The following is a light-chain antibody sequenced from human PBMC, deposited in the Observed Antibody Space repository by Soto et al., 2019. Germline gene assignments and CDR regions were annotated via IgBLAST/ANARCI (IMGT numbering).Light chain of an antibody. CDR1: QGIAPY. Sequence: DVQMTQSPSSLSAFVGDRVTITCRASQGIAPYLAWFQQKPGKVPKLLIYATSTFQSGVPSRFSGSGSGTDFTLPISSLQPEDVATYYCQKYNSAPLTFGGGTKVEIK. V-gene: IGKV1-27*01. CDR2: ATS. CDR3: QKYNSAPLT. J-gene: IGKJ4*01.